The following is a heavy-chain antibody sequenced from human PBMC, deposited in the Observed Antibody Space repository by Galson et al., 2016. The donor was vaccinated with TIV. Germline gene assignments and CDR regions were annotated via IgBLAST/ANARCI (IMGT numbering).Heavy chain of an antibody. CDR3: ARRENYGGDAFYL. Sequence: SLRLSCAASGFTFNNYGMNWVRQAPGKGLEWVSGISGSGGITYLADSVKGRVTISRDNSKDTLYLHMNSLIAEDTAVYFCARRENYGGDAFYLWGQGPMVTVSS. CDR2: ISGSGGIT. J-gene: IGHJ3*01. V-gene: IGHV3-23*01. D-gene: IGHD4-17*01. CDR1: GFTFNNYG.